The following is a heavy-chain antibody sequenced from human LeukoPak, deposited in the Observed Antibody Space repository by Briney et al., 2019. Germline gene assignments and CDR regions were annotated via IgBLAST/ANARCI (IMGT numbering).Heavy chain of an antibody. J-gene: IGHJ3*02. CDR3: ARAYLHAFDI. V-gene: IGHV3-11*01. CDR1: GFTFSDYS. CDR2: ISGSGSTK. Sequence: GGSLRLSCAASGFTFSDYSMIWIRQAPGKGLEWVLYISGSGSTKYYADSVKGRFTISRDNAKNSLYLQMNSLRAEDTAVYYCARAYLHAFDIWGQGTMVTVSS.